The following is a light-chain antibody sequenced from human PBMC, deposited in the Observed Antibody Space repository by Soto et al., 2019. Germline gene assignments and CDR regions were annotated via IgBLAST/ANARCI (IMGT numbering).Light chain of an antibody. Sequence: IVMKQSPGTLSVYPVEIATLSFMASQNIYSNVAWYQQRPGQAPRLLIYRASTSAPGIPARFSGSGSGTEFTLTISSLQSEDFTVYSCLQYHILWAFGQGTKVDIK. CDR3: LQYHILWA. V-gene: IGKV3-15*01. CDR1: QNIYSN. CDR2: RAS. J-gene: IGKJ1*01.